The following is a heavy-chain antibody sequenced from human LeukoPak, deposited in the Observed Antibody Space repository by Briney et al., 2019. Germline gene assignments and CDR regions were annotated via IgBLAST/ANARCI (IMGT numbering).Heavy chain of an antibody. D-gene: IGHD3-22*01. Sequence: GGSLRLSCEASGFTFSGYAMNWVRQAPGKGLEWVAVISYDGSNKYYADSVKGRFTISRDNSKNTLYLQMNSLRAEDTAVYYCAKGGVVITTDSFHIWGQGTMVTVSS. V-gene: IGHV3-30*18. J-gene: IGHJ3*02. CDR3: AKGGVVITTDSFHI. CDR1: GFTFSGYA. CDR2: ISYDGSNK.